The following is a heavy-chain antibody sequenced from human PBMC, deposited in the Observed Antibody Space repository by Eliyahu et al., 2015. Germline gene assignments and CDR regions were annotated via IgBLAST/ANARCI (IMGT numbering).Heavy chain of an antibody. CDR2: IYYSGST. V-gene: IGHV4-59*08. J-gene: IGHJ5*02. Sequence: QVQLQESGPGLVKPSETLSLTCTVSGGSISSYYWSWIRQPPGKGLEWIGYIYYSGSTNYNPSLKSRVTISVDTSKNQFSLKLSSVTAADTAVYYCARQAAPFRWFDPWGQGTLVTVSS. CDR1: GGSISSYY. D-gene: IGHD6-13*01. CDR3: ARQAAPFRWFDP.